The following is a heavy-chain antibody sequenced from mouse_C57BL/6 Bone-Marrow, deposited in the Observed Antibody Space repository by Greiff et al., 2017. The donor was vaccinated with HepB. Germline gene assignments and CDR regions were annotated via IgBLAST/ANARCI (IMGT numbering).Heavy chain of an antibody. CDR1: GYTFTDYY. V-gene: IGHV1-76*01. D-gene: IGHD2-2*01. CDR3: AREGVTTVVPPWFAY. CDR2: IYPGSGNT. Sequence: QVQLQQSGAELVRPGASVKLSCKASGYTFTDYYINWVKQRPGQGLEWIARIYPGSGNTYYNEKFKGKATLTAEKSSSTAYMQLSSLTSEDSAVYFCAREGVTTVVPPWFAYWGQGTLVTVSA. J-gene: IGHJ3*01.